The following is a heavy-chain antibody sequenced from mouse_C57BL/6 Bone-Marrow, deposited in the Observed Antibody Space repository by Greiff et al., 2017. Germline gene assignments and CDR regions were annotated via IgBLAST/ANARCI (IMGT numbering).Heavy chain of an antibody. CDR2: ISDGGSYT. CDR1: GFTFSSYA. J-gene: IGHJ4*01. CDR3: ASYGSSYYYAMDY. Sequence: EVKLVESGGGLVKPGGSLKLSCAASGFTFSSYAMSWVRQTPEKRLEWVATISDGGSYTYYPDNVKGRITIPRDNTKNNLYLQMSHLKSEDTAMYYCASYGSSYYYAMDYWGRGTSVTVTA. V-gene: IGHV5-4*03. D-gene: IGHD1-1*01.